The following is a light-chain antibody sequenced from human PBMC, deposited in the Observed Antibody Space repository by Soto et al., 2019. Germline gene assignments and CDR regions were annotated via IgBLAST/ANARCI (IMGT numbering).Light chain of an antibody. CDR3: QKYDSAPYT. CDR1: RGIGRS. Sequence: DTQMTQSPSSLSAAIGDSVTLTCRASRGIGRSLAWYQHKPGNVPKLLIYSASTLFSGVPSRFSGSGSGTVFTLTISSLQPEDFATYYCQKYDSAPYTFGQGTKLE. J-gene: IGKJ2*01. V-gene: IGKV1-27*01. CDR2: SAS.